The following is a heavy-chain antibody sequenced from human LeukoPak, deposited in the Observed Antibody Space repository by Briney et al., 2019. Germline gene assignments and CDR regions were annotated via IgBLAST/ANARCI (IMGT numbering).Heavy chain of an antibody. CDR1: GFTFSGSA. D-gene: IGHD3-16*02. Sequence: GGSLRLSCAASGFTFSGSALHWVRQASGKGLEWVGRIRSKANTYATAYAASVKGRFTISRDDSKNTAYLQMNSLKTEDTAVYYCSQYYDHVWGSYRPNYFDYWGQGTLVTVSS. V-gene: IGHV3-73*01. CDR3: SQYYDHVWGSYRPNYFDY. CDR2: IRSKANTYAT. J-gene: IGHJ4*02.